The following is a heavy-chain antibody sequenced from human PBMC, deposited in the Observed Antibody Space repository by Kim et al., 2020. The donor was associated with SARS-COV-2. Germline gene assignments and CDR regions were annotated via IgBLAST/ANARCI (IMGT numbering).Heavy chain of an antibody. CDR2: IYSGGST. CDR1: GFTVSSNY. Sequence: GGSLRLSCAASGFTVSSNYMSWVRQAPGKGLEWVSVIYSGGSTYYADSVKGRFTISRDNSKNTLYLQMNSLRAEDTAVYYCARDQTDSPTIFDYPYYYYMDVWGKGTTVTVSS. D-gene: IGHD3-3*01. CDR3: ARDQTDSPTIFDYPYYYYMDV. V-gene: IGHV3-66*01. J-gene: IGHJ6*03.